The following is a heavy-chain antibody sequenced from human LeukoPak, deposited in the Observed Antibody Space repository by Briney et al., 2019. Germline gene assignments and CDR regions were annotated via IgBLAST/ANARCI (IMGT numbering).Heavy chain of an antibody. D-gene: IGHD3-10*01. Sequence: GGSLRLSCAASGFTFSGFSMSWVRQSPTKGLEWVANIKQDGSERYYVDSVKGRFTISRDNAENSLSLQMNNLRVEDTAVYYCARAGSHWHYVYWGQGTVVTVSS. CDR3: ARAGSHWHYVY. CDR1: GFTFSGFS. V-gene: IGHV3-7*01. J-gene: IGHJ4*02. CDR2: IKQDGSER.